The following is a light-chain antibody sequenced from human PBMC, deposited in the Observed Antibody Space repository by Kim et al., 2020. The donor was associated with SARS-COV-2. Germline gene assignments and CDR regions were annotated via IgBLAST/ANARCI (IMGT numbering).Light chain of an antibody. CDR1: QGISSW. CDR2: AAS. V-gene: IGKV1-12*01. CDR3: QQANSFPIT. J-gene: IGKJ5*01. Sequence: DIQMTQSPSSVSASVGDRVTITCRASQGISSWLVWYQQKPGKAPKLLIYAASSLQSGVPSRFSGSASGTDFTLTISSLQPEDFATYYCQQANSFPITFGRGTRLEIK.